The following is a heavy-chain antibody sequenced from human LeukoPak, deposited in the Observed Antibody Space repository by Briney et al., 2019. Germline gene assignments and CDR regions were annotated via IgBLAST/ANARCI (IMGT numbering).Heavy chain of an antibody. D-gene: IGHD5-12*01. CDR1: GFTFSSYS. Sequence: PGGSLRLSCAASGFTFSSYSMNWVRQAPGKGLEWVSSISSSSSYIYYADSVKGRFTISRDNAKNSLYLQMNSLRAEDTAVYYCASGPVMGRGGARYSGYVDYWGQGTLVTVSS. J-gene: IGHJ4*02. V-gene: IGHV3-21*01. CDR3: ASGPVMGRGGARYSGYVDY. CDR2: ISSSSSYI.